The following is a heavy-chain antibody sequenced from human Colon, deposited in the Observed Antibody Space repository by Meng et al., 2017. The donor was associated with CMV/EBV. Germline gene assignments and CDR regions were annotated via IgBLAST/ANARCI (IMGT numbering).Heavy chain of an antibody. Sequence: SGFSLTTSGVGVGWIRQPPGKALEWLALIYWDDDKRYSPSVKNRLTITKDTSKNQVVLTMTNMNPMDTATYYCANRRQEGSSWTWFDFWGQGTLVTVSS. CDR3: ANRRQEGSSWTWFDF. CDR2: IYWDDDK. J-gene: IGHJ4*02. CDR1: GFSLTTSGVG. D-gene: IGHD6-13*01. V-gene: IGHV2-5*02.